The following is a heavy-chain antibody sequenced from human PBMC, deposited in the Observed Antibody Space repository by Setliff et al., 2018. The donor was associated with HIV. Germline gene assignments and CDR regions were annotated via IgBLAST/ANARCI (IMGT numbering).Heavy chain of an antibody. Sequence: TSETLSLTCSLSGDSISDNDFYWGWIRQPPGKGLEWIGIVHYSGAAYYNPSPKSRVTISVDTSQNQFSLKLRSVTAADTAVYYCARYRSKLDWFDPWGQGTLVTVS. J-gene: IGHJ5*02. CDR1: GDSISDNDFY. D-gene: IGHD1-26*01. CDR3: ARYRSKLDWFDP. CDR2: VHYSGAA. V-gene: IGHV4-39*01.